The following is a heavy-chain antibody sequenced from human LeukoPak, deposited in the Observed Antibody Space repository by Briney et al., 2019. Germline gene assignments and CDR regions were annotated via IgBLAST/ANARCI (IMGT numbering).Heavy chain of an antibody. Sequence: SETLSLTRTVSGGSISSYYWSWIRQPPGEGLEWIGYIYYSGSTNYNPSLKSRVTISVDTSKNQFSLKLSSVTAADTAVYYCASRYCSSTSCWFDPWGQGTLVTVSS. CDR2: IYYSGST. CDR1: GGSISSYY. J-gene: IGHJ5*02. V-gene: IGHV4-59*08. D-gene: IGHD2-2*01. CDR3: ASRYCSSTSCWFDP.